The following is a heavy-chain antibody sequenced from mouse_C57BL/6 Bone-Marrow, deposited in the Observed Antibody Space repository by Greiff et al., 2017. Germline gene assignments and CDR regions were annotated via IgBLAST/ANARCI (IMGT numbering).Heavy chain of an antibody. V-gene: IGHV1-64*01. D-gene: IGHD1-2*01. Sequence: QVQLQQPGAELVKPGASVKLSCKASGYTFTSYWMHWVKQRPGQGLEWIGMIHPNSGSTNYNEKFKSKATLTVDKSSSTAYMQLSSLTSEDSAVYYCDALLLRPFDYWGQGTTLTVSS. CDR2: IHPNSGST. J-gene: IGHJ2*01. CDR3: DALLLRPFDY. CDR1: GYTFTSYW.